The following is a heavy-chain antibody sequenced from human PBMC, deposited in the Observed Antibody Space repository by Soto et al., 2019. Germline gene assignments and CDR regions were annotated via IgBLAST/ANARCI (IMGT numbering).Heavy chain of an antibody. CDR3: ARGPTRGKNYYYYYGMDV. CDR1: GGPFSGYY. Sequence: SETLSLTCAVYGGPFSGYYWSWIRQPPGKGLEWIGEINHSGSTNYNPSLKSRVTISVDTSKNQFSLKLSSVTAADTAVYYCARGPTRGKNYYYYYGMDVWGQGTTVTVSS. V-gene: IGHV4-34*01. CDR2: INHSGST. J-gene: IGHJ6*02.